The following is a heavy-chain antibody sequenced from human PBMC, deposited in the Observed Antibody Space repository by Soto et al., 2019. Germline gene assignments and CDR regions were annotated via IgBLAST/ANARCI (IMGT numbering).Heavy chain of an antibody. D-gene: IGHD5-18*01. CDR1: GGSISSYY. Sequence: SETLSLTCTVSGGSISSYYWSWIRQPAGKGLEWIGRIYTSGSTNYNPSLKSRVTMSVDTSKNQFSLKLSSVTAADTAVYYCARDGLWLRYYYYGMDVWGQGTPVTVYS. CDR2: IYTSGST. CDR3: ARDGLWLRYYYYGMDV. J-gene: IGHJ6*02. V-gene: IGHV4-4*07.